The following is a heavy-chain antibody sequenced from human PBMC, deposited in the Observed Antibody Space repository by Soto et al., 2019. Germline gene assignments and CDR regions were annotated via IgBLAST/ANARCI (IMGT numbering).Heavy chain of an antibody. J-gene: IGHJ6*03. CDR3: ARQGYYGYYYYMDV. Sequence: SETLSLTCTVSGGSISSSSYYWGWIRQPPGKGLEWIGYIYYSGSTNYNPSLKSRVTISVDTSKNQFSLKLSSVTAADTAVYYCARQGYYGYYYYMDVWGKGTTVTVSS. V-gene: IGHV4-61*05. D-gene: IGHD3-10*01. CDR2: IYYSGST. CDR1: GGSISSSSYY.